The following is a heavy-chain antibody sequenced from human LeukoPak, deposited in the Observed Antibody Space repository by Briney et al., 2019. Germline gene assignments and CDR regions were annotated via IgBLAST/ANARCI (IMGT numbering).Heavy chain of an antibody. D-gene: IGHD2-2*01. Sequence: ASVTVSCKASGYTFTGYYMHWVRQATGQGLEWMGWINPNSGGTNYAQKFQGRVTMTRDTSISTAYMELSRLRSDDTAVYYCARLPIVVVPAAMRIYVTAEPWDVWGQGTTVTVSS. CDR2: INPNSGGT. CDR3: ARLPIVVVPAAMRIYVTAEPWDV. V-gene: IGHV1-2*02. J-gene: IGHJ6*02. CDR1: GYTFTGYY.